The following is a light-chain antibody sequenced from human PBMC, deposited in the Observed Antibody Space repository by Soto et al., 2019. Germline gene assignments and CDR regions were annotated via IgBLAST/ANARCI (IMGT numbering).Light chain of an antibody. V-gene: IGKV1-5*03. CDR1: QSINSW. Sequence: DIQMTQSPSTLSASVGDRVTITCRASQSINSWLAWYQQKPGKAPNLLIYKASSLERGVPSRFNGSGTGTEFTLTVSSLQPDDFATSYRQQYRSFPLSFGGGTKMEIK. CDR2: KAS. J-gene: IGKJ4*01. CDR3: QQYRSFPLS.